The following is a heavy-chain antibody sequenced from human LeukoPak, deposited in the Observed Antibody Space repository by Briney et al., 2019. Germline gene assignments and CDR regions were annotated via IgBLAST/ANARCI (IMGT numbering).Heavy chain of an antibody. CDR1: GFTFSSYA. V-gene: IGHV3-23*01. CDR3: ARDGFTIFGVVILPPLYFDY. J-gene: IGHJ4*02. CDR2: ISGSGGST. Sequence: GGSLRLSCAASGFTFSSYAMSWVRQAPGKGLEWVSAISGSGGSTYYADSVKGRFTISRDNSKNTLYLQMNSLRAEDTAVYYCARDGFTIFGVVILPPLYFDYWGQGTLVTVSS. D-gene: IGHD3-3*01.